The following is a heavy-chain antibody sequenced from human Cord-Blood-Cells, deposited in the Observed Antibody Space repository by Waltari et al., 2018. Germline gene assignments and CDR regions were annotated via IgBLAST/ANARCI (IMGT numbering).Heavy chain of an antibody. V-gene: IGHV1-69*01. D-gene: IGHD6-13*01. J-gene: IGHJ4*02. Sequence: QVQLVQLGAEVKKPGSSVKVSCKASGGTLSSYAFSWVRQAPGLGLEWMGGIIPSFGTANYAQKFQGRVTITADESTSTAYMELSSLRSEDTAVYYCARGDIAAAGGYGYWGQGTLVTVSS. CDR1: GGTLSSYA. CDR2: IIPSFGTA. CDR3: ARGDIAAAGGYGY.